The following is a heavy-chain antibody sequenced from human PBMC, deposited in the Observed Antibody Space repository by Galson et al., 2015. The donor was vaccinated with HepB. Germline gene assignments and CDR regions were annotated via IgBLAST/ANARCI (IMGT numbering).Heavy chain of an antibody. CDR3: ATVSTIFGVVIIGNAFDI. CDR2: FDPEDGET. CDR1: GYTLTELS. J-gene: IGHJ3*02. Sequence: SVKVSCKVSGYTLTELSMHWVRQAPGKGLEWMGGFDPEDGETIYAQKFQGRVTMTEDTSTDTAYMELSSLRSEDTAVYYCATVSTIFGVVIIGNAFDIWGQGTMVTVSS. D-gene: IGHD3-3*01. V-gene: IGHV1-24*01.